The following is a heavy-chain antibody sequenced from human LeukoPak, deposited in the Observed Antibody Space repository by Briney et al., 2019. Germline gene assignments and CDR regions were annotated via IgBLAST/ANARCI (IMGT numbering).Heavy chain of an antibody. CDR1: GGSFSGYY. D-gene: IGHD3-3*01. CDR2: INHSGST. Sequence: TSETLSLTCAVYGGSFSGYYWSWIRQPPGKGLEWIGEINHSGSTNYNPSLKSRVTISVDTSKNQFSLKLSSVTAADTAVYYCARAPGDEGFDFWSGYYGDWFDPWGQGTLVTVSS. J-gene: IGHJ5*02. CDR3: ARAPGDEGFDFWSGYYGDWFDP. V-gene: IGHV4-34*01.